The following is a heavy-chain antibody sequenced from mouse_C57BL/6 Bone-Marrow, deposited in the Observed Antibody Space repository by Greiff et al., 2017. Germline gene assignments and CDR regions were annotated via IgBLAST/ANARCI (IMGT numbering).Heavy chain of an antibody. CDR1: GYTFTDYY. J-gene: IGHJ2*01. Sequence: EVQLQQSGPELVKPGASVKISCKASGYTFTDYYMNWVKQSHGKSLEWLGDINPNNGGTSYNQKFKGKATLTVDKSSSTAYMELRSLTSEDSAVYYCAKRDFYYYEGEYIDYWGQGTTLTVSS. CDR3: AKRDFYYYEGEYIDY. D-gene: IGHD1-1*01. V-gene: IGHV1-26*01. CDR2: INPNNGGT.